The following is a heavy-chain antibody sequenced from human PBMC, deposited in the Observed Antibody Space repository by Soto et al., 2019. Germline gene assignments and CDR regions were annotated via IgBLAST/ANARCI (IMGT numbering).Heavy chain of an antibody. D-gene: IGHD3-22*01. CDR3: ARDVRYDSRGPNYYYYGMDV. J-gene: IGHJ6*02. CDR2: IYYSGST. CDR1: GGSISSYY. V-gene: IGHV4-59*01. Sequence: SETLSFTCTVSGGSISSYYWSWIRQPPGKGLEWIGYIYYSGSTNYNPSLKSRVTISVDTSKNQFSLKLSSVTAADTAVYYCARDVRYDSRGPNYYYYGMDVWGQGTTVTVSS.